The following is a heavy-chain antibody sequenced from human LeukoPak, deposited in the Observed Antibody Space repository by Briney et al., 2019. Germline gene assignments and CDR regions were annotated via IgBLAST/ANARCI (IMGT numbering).Heavy chain of an antibody. Sequence: SQTLSLTCAISGDSVSSNSATWNWIRQSPSRGLEWLGRTYYRSTWYNDYAVSVRGRITVNPDTSKNQFSLHLNSVTPEDTAVYYCARRLTQYDCFDPWGQGILVTISS. CDR1: GDSVSSNSAT. V-gene: IGHV6-1*01. D-gene: IGHD2-2*01. CDR3: ARRLTQYDCFDP. J-gene: IGHJ5*02. CDR2: TYYRSTWYN.